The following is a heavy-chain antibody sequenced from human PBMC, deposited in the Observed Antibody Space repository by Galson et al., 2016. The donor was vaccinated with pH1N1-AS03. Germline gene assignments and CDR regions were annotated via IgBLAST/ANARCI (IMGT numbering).Heavy chain of an antibody. Sequence: TLSLTCAVSGASINSNTNYWSWVRQFPGKGLEWIGYIXXTGTTYYSSSLTGRVTISVDTSKAQFSLELKSVTAADSAIYFCAREGVAGTFDFWGQGILVTVSS. V-gene: IGHV4-31*11. CDR1: GASINSNTNY. CDR2: IXXTGTT. CDR3: AREGVAGTFDF. J-gene: IGHJ4*02. D-gene: IGHD3-10*01.